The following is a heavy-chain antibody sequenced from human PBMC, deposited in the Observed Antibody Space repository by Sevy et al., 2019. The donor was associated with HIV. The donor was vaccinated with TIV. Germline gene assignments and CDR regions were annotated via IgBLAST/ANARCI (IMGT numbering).Heavy chain of an antibody. CDR1: GDSFSSYF. CDR3: ARSNWVTATNGFSKSYYFDY. D-gene: IGHD7-27*01. CDR2: INTSGST. Sequence: SETLSLTCTVSGDSFSSYFWAWIRQPAGKGLEWIGRINTSGSTNYNPSLKSRVTMSVDTSKSQFSLKVTSLTAADTAIYFCARSNWVTATNGFSKSYYFDYGGQGSLVTVSS. V-gene: IGHV4-4*07. J-gene: IGHJ4*02.